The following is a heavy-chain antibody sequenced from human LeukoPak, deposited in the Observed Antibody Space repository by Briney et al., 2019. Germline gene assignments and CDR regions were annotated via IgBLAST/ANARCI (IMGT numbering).Heavy chain of an antibody. D-gene: IGHD4-17*01. V-gene: IGHV1-69*05. CDR3: ASRFMDAGLTTVTTDY. J-gene: IGHJ4*02. CDR1: GGTFSSYA. CDR2: IIPIFGTA. Sequence: SVKVSCKASGGTFSSYAISWVRQAPGQGLEWMGGIIPIFGTANYAQKFQGRVTITTDESTSTAYMELSSLRSEDTAVYYCASRFMDAGLTTVTTDYWGQGTLVTVSS.